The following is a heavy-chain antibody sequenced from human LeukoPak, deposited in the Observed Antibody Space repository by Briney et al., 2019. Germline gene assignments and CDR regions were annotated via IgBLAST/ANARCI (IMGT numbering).Heavy chain of an antibody. CDR3: AKGPGLFKLVAPPDY. D-gene: IGHD3-10*01. CDR2: IRGSGGST. J-gene: IGHJ4*02. V-gene: IGHV3-23*01. CDR1: GFTFSTYW. Sequence: ESGGSLRLSCAASGFTFSTYWMSWVRQAPGKGLEWVSAIRGSGGSTYYADSVKGRFTISRDNFKNTLYLQMNSLRAEDTAVYYCAKGPGLFKLVAPPDYWGQGTLVTVSS.